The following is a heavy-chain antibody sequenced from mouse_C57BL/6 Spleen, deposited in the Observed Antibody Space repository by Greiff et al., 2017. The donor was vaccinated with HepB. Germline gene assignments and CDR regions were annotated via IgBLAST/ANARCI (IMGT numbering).Heavy chain of an antibody. CDR2: IYPGSGNT. D-gene: IGHD2-1*01. J-gene: IGHJ3*01. V-gene: IGHV1-66*01. CDR3: ARNYGNYPWFAY. CDR1: GYSFTSYY. Sequence: VQLQQSGPELVKPGASVKISCKASGYSFTSYYIHWVKQRPGQGLEWIGWIYPGSGNTKYNEKFKGKATLTADTSSSTAYMQLSSLTSEDSAVYYCARNYGNYPWFAYWGQGTLVTVSA.